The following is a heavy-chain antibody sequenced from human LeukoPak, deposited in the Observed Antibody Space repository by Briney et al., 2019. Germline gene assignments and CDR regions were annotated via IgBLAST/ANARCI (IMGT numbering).Heavy chain of an antibody. J-gene: IGHJ4*02. V-gene: IGHV3-15*01. CDR3: ATYPQNRH. Sequence: GGSLRLSCSASKFTFSNAWMSWVRKGPGKGLEWLGRIKPNTDGGTAAYAAPVEDRFTISRDDLKGMLYLQMNSLKIEDTAVYYCATYPQNRHWGQGTLVTVSS. D-gene: IGHD2/OR15-2a*01. CDR2: IKPNTDGGTA. CDR1: KFTFSNAW.